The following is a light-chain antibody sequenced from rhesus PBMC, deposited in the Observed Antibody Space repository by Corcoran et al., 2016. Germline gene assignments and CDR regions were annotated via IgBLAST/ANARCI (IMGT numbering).Light chain of an antibody. Sequence: DIQMTQSPSSLPASVGDRVTITCRASENVNKYLNWYQQNTGKAPKLLIYRASTLQIGVPSMCSGRGSGTDYTFTSSSLQPEDVATEYCQHGYGTPWTFGQGTKVEIK. J-gene: IGKJ1*01. CDR1: ENVNKY. CDR3: QHGYGTPWT. CDR2: RAS. V-gene: IGKV1-74*01.